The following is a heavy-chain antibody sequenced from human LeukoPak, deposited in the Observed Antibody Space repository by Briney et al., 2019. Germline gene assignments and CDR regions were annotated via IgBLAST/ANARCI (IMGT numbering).Heavy chain of an antibody. V-gene: IGHV4-34*01. CDR3: ARVGGWGSGWRPVKYFDY. CDR2: INHSGST. D-gene: IGHD6-25*01. J-gene: IGHJ4*02. CDR1: GGSFSGYY. Sequence: SETLSLTCAVYGGSFSGYYWSWIRQPPGKGLEWIGEINHSGSTNYNPSLKSRVTISVDTSKNQFSLKLSSVTAADTAVYYCARVGGWGSGWRPVKYFDYWGQGTLVTVSS.